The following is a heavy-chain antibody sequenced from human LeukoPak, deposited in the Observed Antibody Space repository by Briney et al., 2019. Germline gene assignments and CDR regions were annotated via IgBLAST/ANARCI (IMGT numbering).Heavy chain of an antibody. CDR3: ARVAGSARYGMDV. CDR1: GFTFSSNY. D-gene: IGHD3-10*01. Sequence: GGSLRLSCAASGFTFSSNYMSWVRQAPGKGLEWVSIIYSGGSTYYADSVKGRFTISRDNSKNTLYLQMNSLRVEDTALYYCARVAGSARYGMDVWGQGTTVTVS. CDR2: IYSGGST. J-gene: IGHJ6*02. V-gene: IGHV3-66*01.